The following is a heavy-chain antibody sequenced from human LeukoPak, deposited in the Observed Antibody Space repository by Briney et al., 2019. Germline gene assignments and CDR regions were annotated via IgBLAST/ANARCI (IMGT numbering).Heavy chain of an antibody. CDR3: ARRLTMVLGIISFAYFDY. J-gene: IGHJ4*02. CDR1: GGSISSSSFY. Sequence: SETLSLTCTVSGGSISSSSFYWGWIRQPPGKGLEWIGSIYYSGSTYYNPSLKSRVTISVDTSKNQFSLKLSSVTAADTAVYYSARRLTMVLGIISFAYFDYWGQGTLVTVSS. CDR2: IYYSGST. D-gene: IGHD3-10*01. V-gene: IGHV4-39*01.